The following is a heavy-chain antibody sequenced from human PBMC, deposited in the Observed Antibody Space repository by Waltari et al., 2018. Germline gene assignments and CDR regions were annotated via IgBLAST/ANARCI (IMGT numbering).Heavy chain of an antibody. J-gene: IGHJ6*03. CDR2: IYTSGST. Sequence: QVQLQESGPGLVKPSETLSLTCTVSGGSISSYYWSWIRQPAGKGLEWIGRIYTSGSTNYNPSLKSRFTMSVDTSKNQFSLKLSSVTAADTAVYYCAREAYCGGDCYSRGNYYYYYMDVWGKGTTVTISS. CDR3: AREAYCGGDCYSRGNYYYYYMDV. CDR1: GGSISSYY. D-gene: IGHD2-21*01. V-gene: IGHV4-4*07.